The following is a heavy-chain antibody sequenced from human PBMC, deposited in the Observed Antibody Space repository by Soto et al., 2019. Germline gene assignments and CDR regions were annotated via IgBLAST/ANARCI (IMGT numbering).Heavy chain of an antibody. CDR2: IIPILGIA. Sequence: SVKVSCKASGGTFSSYTISWVRQAPGQGLEWMGRIIPILGIANYAQKFQGRVTITADKSTSTAYMELSSLRSEDTAVYYCAREGQQLVYYYYGMDVWGQGTTLTVSS. D-gene: IGHD6-13*01. CDR1: GGTFSSYT. CDR3: AREGQQLVYYYYGMDV. J-gene: IGHJ6*02. V-gene: IGHV1-69*04.